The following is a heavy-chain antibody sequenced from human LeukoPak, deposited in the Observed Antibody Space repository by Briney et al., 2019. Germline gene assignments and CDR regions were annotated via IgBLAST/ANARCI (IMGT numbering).Heavy chain of an antibody. D-gene: IGHD3-22*01. J-gene: IGHJ3*02. CDR1: GFTFSSYS. CDR3: ARDLHSGYYLGTGALDI. Sequence: GGSLRLSCAASGFTFSSYSMNWVRQAPGKGLEWVSYISSSSSTIYYADSVKGRFTISRDNAKNSLYLQMNSLRDEDTAVYYSARDLHSGYYLGTGALDIWGQGTMVTVSS. V-gene: IGHV3-48*02. CDR2: ISSSSSTI.